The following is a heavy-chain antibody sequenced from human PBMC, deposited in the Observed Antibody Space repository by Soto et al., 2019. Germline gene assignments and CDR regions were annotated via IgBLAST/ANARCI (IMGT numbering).Heavy chain of an antibody. J-gene: IGHJ4*02. D-gene: IGHD2-21*01. CDR2: MYSGGTT. Sequence: EVQLVESGGGLVQPGGSLRLSCAASVLTVSSKYMSWVRQAPGKGLEWVSLMYSGGTTSYADSVKGRFTISRDNSKNTLYLQMNSLRAEDTAVYYCAARGVISFDYWGQGTLVTVSS. CDR3: AARGVISFDY. V-gene: IGHV3-66*01. CDR1: VLTVSSKY.